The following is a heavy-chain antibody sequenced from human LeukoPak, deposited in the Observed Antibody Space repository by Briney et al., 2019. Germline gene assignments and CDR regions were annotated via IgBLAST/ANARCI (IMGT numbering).Heavy chain of an antibody. D-gene: IGHD6-6*01. V-gene: IGHV3-23*01. CDR1: GFTFSSYA. CDR2: VSGSGATT. J-gene: IGHJ6*03. CDR3: AKRGTYSSSVDFYYYYYMDV. Sequence: GGSLRLSCAASGFTFSSYAMSWVRQAPGKGLEWVSAVSGSGATTHYADSVKGRFTISRDNSKNTLYLQMNSLRAEDTAVYYCAKRGTYSSSVDFYYYYYMDVWGKGTTVTVSS.